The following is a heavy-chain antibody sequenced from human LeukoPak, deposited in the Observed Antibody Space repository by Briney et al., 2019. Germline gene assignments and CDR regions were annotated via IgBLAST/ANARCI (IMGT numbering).Heavy chain of an antibody. D-gene: IGHD6-19*01. CDR1: GFTFSSYN. Sequence: GGSLRLPCAASGFTFSSYNMNWVRQAPGKGLEWVSSISPTSSYISYADPVKGRFTISRDNAKNSLYLQMNSLRAKDTAIYYCARSSGWYHRGPDYYYYYMDVWGKGTTVTVS. CDR2: ISPTSSYI. CDR3: ARSSGWYHRGPDYYYYYMDV. V-gene: IGHV3-21*01. J-gene: IGHJ6*03.